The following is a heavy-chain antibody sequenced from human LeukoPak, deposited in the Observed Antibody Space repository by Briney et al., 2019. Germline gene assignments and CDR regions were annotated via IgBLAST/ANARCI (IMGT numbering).Heavy chain of an antibody. D-gene: IGHD5-12*01. CDR1: GGSISSGSYY. CDR2: IYTSGST. Sequence: PSETLSLTCTVSGGSISSGSYYWSWIRQPAGKGLEWIGRIYTSGSTNYNPSLKSRVTISVDTSKNQFSLKLSSVTAADTAVYYCARGYSGYDGGDYWGQGTLVTVSS. CDR3: ARGYSGYDGGDY. J-gene: IGHJ4*02. V-gene: IGHV4-61*02.